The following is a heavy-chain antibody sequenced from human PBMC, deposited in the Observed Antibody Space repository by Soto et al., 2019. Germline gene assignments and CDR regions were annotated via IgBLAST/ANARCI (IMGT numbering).Heavy chain of an antibody. V-gene: IGHV4-59*01. J-gene: IGHJ2*01. D-gene: IGHD2-8*01. CDR2: IYYSGST. CDR3: ARGVGLLIGDWYFDL. Sequence: SETLSLTCTVSGGSISSYYWSWIRQPPGKGLEWIGYIYYSGSTNYNPSLKSRVTISVDTSKNQFSLKLSSVTAADTAVYYCARGVGLLIGDWYFDLWGRGTLVIVSS. CDR1: GGSISSYY.